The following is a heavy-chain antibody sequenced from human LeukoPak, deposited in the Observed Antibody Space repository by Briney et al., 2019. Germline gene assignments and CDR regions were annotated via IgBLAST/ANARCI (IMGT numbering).Heavy chain of an antibody. V-gene: IGHV4-59*08. CDR2: VCCSGST. D-gene: IGHD2-2*01. CDR1: GGSIISYY. CDR3: AGVPSDYYFGMDV. J-gene: IGHJ6*02. Sequence: PSETLSLTCTVSGGSIISYYWSWIRQPPGKGLEWIGYVCCSGSTNYNPSLKSRVTISVDTSKNQFSLKLTSVSAADTAVYYCAGVPSDYYFGMDVWGQGTTVTVSS.